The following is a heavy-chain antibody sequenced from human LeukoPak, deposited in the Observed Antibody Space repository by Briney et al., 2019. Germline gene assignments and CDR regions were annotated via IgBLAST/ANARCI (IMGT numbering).Heavy chain of an antibody. D-gene: IGHD3-22*01. CDR3: ARVRDYYDSRGYYFEYFDH. CDR1: GFTFSNAW. J-gene: IGHJ1*01. CDR2: IKSKTDGGTT. V-gene: IGHV3-15*01. Sequence: GGSLRLSCAASGFTFSNAWMSWVRQAPGKWLEWVGRIKSKTDGGTTDYAAPVKGRFTISRDDSKNTLYLQMNSLKTEDTAVYYCARVRDYYDSRGYYFEYFDHWGQGTLVTVSS.